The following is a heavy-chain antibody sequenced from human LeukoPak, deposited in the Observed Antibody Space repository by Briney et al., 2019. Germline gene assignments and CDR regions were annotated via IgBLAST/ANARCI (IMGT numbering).Heavy chain of an antibody. CDR3: ARSSSSSDLDY. J-gene: IGHJ4*02. D-gene: IGHD6-6*01. V-gene: IGHV3-48*01. CDR1: GFTFSSYS. CDR2: ISSSSSTI. Sequence: PGGSLRLSCAASGFTFSSYSMNWVRQAPGKELEWVSYISSSSSTIYYADSVKGRFTISRDNAKNSLYLQMNSLRAEDTAVYYCARSSSSSDLDYWGQGTLVTVSS.